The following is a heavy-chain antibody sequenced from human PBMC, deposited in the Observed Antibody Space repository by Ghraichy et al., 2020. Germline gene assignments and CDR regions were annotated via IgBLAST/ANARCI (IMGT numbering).Heavy chain of an antibody. Sequence: LSLTCAASGFTLRSYSMNWVRQAPGKGLEWISYISDSGASIHYADSVKGRFTLSRDIAQNSLYLQMNSLRDEDTSVYYCTRDTLNIPNNYWGQGTLVTVSS. J-gene: IGHJ4*02. CDR1: GFTLRSYS. V-gene: IGHV3-48*02. D-gene: IGHD2-2*02. CDR2: ISDSGASI. CDR3: TRDTLNIPNNY.